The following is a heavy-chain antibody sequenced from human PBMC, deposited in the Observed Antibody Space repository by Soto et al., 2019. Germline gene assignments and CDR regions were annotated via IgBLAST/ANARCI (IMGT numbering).Heavy chain of an antibody. D-gene: IGHD6-19*01. Sequence: EVQLVESGGGLVQPGGSLRLSCAASGFTFSSYEMNWVRQAPGKGLEWVSYISSSGSTIYYADSVKGRFTISRDNAKNSLYLQMNSLRAEDTAVYYCARDGRGAVAGTVFGYWGQGTLVTVSS. CDR2: ISSSGSTI. V-gene: IGHV3-48*03. CDR3: ARDGRGAVAGTVFGY. J-gene: IGHJ4*02. CDR1: GFTFSSYE.